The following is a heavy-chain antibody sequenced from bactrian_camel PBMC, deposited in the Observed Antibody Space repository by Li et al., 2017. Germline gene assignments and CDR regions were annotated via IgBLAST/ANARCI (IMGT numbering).Heavy chain of an antibody. Sequence: HVQLVESGGGSVQAGGSLRLSCVASGDPGMHKYMGWFRQAPGKEREGVAAIDDSDDSTKYGDSVRGRFTVSKGNAKNTLYLQMNSLKPEDTAIYFCAARWPSTANCDSDLHEYNYWGQGTQVTVS. CDR3: AARWPSTANCDSDLHEYNY. V-gene: IGHV3S53*01. CDR1: GDPGMHKY. J-gene: IGHJ4*01. D-gene: IGHD3*01. CDR2: IDDSDDST.